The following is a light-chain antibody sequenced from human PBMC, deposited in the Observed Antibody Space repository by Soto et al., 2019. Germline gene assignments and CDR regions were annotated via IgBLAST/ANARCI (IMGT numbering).Light chain of an antibody. CDR3: QQSYSMPLN. CDR1: QSISSY. Sequence: DIQMTQSPSSRSASVGDRVTITCRASQSISSYLNWYQQKPGKAPKLLIYAASSLQSGVPSRFSGSGSGTDFTLTISSLQPEDFATYYCQQSYSMPLNFGGGTKVEIK. J-gene: IGKJ4*01. V-gene: IGKV1-39*01. CDR2: AAS.